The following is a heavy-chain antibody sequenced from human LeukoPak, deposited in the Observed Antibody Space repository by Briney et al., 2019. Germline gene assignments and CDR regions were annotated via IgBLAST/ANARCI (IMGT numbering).Heavy chain of an antibody. Sequence: SETPSLTCTVSGGSISSYYWSWIRQPAGKGLEWIGRFYSGSTNYNPSLKSRVTMSVDTSKNQFSLKLSSVTAADTAVYYCARGSRIMGAPGAFDYWGQGTLVTVSS. CDR3: ARGSRIMGAPGAFDY. D-gene: IGHD1-26*01. V-gene: IGHV4-4*07. J-gene: IGHJ4*02. CDR2: FYSGST. CDR1: GGSISSYY.